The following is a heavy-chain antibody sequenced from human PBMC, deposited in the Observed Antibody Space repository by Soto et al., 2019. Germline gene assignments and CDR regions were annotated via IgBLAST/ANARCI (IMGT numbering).Heavy chain of an antibody. V-gene: IGHV1-18*01. CDR2: ISAYNGNT. D-gene: IGHD3-10*01. J-gene: IGHJ6*02. Sequence: QVPLVQSGAEVKKPGASVKVSCKASGYTFTSYGISWVRQAPGQGLEWMGWISAYNGNTNYAQKLQGRVTMTTDTSTSTAYMELRSLRSDDTAVYYCARGVITTPLYYYYGMDVWGQGTTVTVSS. CDR3: ARGVITTPLYYYYGMDV. CDR1: GYTFTSYG.